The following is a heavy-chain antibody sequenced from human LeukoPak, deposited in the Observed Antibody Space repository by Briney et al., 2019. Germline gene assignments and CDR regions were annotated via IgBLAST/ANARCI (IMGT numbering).Heavy chain of an antibody. D-gene: IGHD4-23*01. CDR3: AKETTVVTPGRSDVFDI. CDR2: IYYSGST. Sequence: SQTLCLTCAVSGGSISSHYWNWIRQPPGKGLEWIGYIYYSGSTNYNPSLKSRVTISVDTSNHQFSLKLSSVTDADTAVYYCAKETTVVTPGRSDVFDIMGQATMVTDSS. CDR1: GGSISSHY. J-gene: IGHJ3*02. V-gene: IGHV4-59*11.